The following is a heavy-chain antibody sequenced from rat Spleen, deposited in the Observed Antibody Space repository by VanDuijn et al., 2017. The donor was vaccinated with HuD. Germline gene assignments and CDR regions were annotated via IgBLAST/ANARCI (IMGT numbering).Heavy chain of an antibody. D-gene: IGHD4-3*01. J-gene: IGHJ2*01. CDR2: ISYDGSST. CDR3: ADNSGHY. CDR1: GFTFDNYY. V-gene: IGHV5-29*01. Sequence: EVQLVESGGGLVQPGRSLKLSCAASGFTFDNYYMAWVRQAPTKGLEWVATISYDGSSTYYRDSVKGRFTISRDNAKSTLYLQMDSLRSEDTATYYCADNSGHYWGQGVMVTVSS.